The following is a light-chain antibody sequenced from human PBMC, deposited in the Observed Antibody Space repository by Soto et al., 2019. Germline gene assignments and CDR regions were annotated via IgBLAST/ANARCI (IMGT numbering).Light chain of an antibody. CDR2: LAS. CDR3: QQFDDLPRT. Sequence: DIQMTQSPSSLSASVGDRVTITCQASQDIKNYLNWYQQKPGKAPKLLVYLASTLETGVPSRFSGGGSGTHFTFTISSLQPEDIETYFCQQFDDLPRTFGGGTKVDIK. CDR1: QDIKNY. V-gene: IGKV1-33*01. J-gene: IGKJ4*01.